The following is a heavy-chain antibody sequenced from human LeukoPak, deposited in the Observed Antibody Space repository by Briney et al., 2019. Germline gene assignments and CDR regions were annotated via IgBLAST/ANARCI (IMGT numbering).Heavy chain of an antibody. CDR3: AKAYYYGSGSYYVAFDC. V-gene: IGHV3-23*01. J-gene: IGHJ4*02. Sequence: GGSLRLSCAASGFTFSNYAMTWVRQAPGEGLEWVSSLSGRGDNTFYADSAKGRFTISRDNSENTLHLQMNSLRAEDTAVYYCAKAYYYGSGSYYVAFDCWGQGTLVTVSS. D-gene: IGHD3-10*01. CDR2: LSGRGDNT. CDR1: GFTFSNYA.